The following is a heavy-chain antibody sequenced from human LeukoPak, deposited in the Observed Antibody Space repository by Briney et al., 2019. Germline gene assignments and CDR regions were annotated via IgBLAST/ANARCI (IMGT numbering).Heavy chain of an antibody. CDR2: ITSNGSTT. V-gene: IGHV3-64D*09. D-gene: IGHD3-22*01. Sequence: GGSLRLSCSASGFTFSSYVMHWVRQAPGKGLEYVSAITSNGSTTYYADSVKGRFTISRDNSKNTLYLQMSSLRAEDTAVFYCVRYYYDSSGYQRYFDYWGQGTLVTVSS. CDR3: VRYYYDSSGYQRYFDY. J-gene: IGHJ4*02. CDR1: GFTFSSYV.